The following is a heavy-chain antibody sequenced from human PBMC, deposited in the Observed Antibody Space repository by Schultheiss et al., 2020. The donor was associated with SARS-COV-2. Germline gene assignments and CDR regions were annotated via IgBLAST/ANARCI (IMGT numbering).Heavy chain of an antibody. Sequence: SETLSLTCTVSGGSISSSSYYWGWIRQPPGKGLEWIGYIYYSGSTYYNPSLKSRVTISVDTSKNQFSLKLSSVTAADTAVYYCARHRGNCGFDYWGQGTLVTVSS. J-gene: IGHJ4*02. CDR1: GGSISSSSYY. V-gene: IGHV4-39*01. D-gene: IGHD2-21*01. CDR3: ARHRGNCGFDY. CDR2: IYYSGST.